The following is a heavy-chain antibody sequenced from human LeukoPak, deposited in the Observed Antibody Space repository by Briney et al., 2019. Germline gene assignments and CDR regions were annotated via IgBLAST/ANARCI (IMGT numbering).Heavy chain of an antibody. CDR3: ARDEVTMVRGVIITSSYYYYMDV. D-gene: IGHD3-10*01. CDR2: LYYSGYT. Sequence: SETPSLTCTVSGGSISTYYWSWLRQPPGRGLEWIGYLYYSGYTNYNPSLKSRVTISVDTSKNQFSLKLSSVTAADTAVYYCARDEVTMVRGVIITSSYYYYMDVWGKGTTVTVSS. V-gene: IGHV4-59*01. CDR1: GGSISTYY. J-gene: IGHJ6*03.